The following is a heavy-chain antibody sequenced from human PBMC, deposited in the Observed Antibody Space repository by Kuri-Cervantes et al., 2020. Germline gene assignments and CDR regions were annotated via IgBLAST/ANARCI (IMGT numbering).Heavy chain of an antibody. CDR2: IKQDGSEK. V-gene: IGHV3-7*01. CDR3: ARKGESSSWYPCDWFDP. J-gene: IGHJ5*02. CDR1: GFTFSSYW. Sequence: GGSLRLSCAASGFTFSSYWMSWVRQAPGKGLEWVANIKQDGSEKYYVDSVKGRFTISRDNAKNSLYLQMNSLRDEDTAVYYCARKGESSSWYPCDWFDPWGQGALVTVSS. D-gene: IGHD6-13*01.